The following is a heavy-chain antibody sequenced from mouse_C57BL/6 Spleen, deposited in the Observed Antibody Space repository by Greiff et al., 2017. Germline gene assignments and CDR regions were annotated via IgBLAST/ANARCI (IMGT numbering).Heavy chain of an antibody. CDR1: GYTFTDYN. V-gene: IGHV1-18*01. J-gene: IGHJ2*01. CDR2: INPNNGGT. D-gene: IGHD2-4*01. Sequence: EVKLMESGPELVKPGASVKIPCKASGYTFTDYNMDWVKQSHGKSLEWIGDINPNNGGTIYNQKFKGKATLTVDKSSSTAYMELRSLTSEDTAVYYCARRGYDYDDFDYWGQGTTLTVSS. CDR3: ARRGYDYDDFDY.